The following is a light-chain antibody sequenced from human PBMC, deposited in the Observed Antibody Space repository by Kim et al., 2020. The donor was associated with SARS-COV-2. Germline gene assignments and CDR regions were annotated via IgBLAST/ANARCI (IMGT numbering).Light chain of an antibody. V-gene: IGKV1-5*03. CDR1: QSISSW. CDR3: QQNNSYPWT. CDR2: EAS. Sequence: ASVDDIATITCKDSQSISSWLAWNQQKPGNAPRFLIDEASRLQNGVPTSFSSRGAKTEFTLTISSLKPDDFATYYCQQNNSYPWTFGQGTNVDIK. J-gene: IGKJ1*01.